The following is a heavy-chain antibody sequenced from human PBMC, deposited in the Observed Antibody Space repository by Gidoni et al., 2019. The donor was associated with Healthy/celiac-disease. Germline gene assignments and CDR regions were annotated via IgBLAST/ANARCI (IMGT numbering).Heavy chain of an antibody. CDR2: IYTSGST. D-gene: IGHD3-10*01. J-gene: IGHJ4*02. CDR3: ARAPGGSGSLDY. Sequence: QVQLQESGPGLVKPPQTLSLTCTVSGGSISSGSYYWSWIRQPAGKGLEWIGRIYTSGSTNSNPSLKSRVTISVDTAKNQFSLKLSSVTAADTAVYYCARAPGGSGSLDYWGQGTLVTVSS. V-gene: IGHV4-61*02. CDR1: GGSISSGSYY.